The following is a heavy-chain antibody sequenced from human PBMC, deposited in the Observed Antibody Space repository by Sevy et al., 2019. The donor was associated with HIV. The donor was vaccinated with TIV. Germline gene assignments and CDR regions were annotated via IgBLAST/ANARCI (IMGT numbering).Heavy chain of an antibody. J-gene: IGHJ6*02. CDR1: GFTFSSYS. D-gene: IGHD2-2*02. CDR3: ARDRCSSTSCYRDYYYGMDV. CDR2: ISSSRSTI. Sequence: GGSLRLSCAASGFTFSSYSMNWVRQAPGKGLEWVSYISSSRSTIYYADSVKGRFTISRDHAKNSLYLQMNSLRAEDTAVYYCARDRCSSTSCYRDYYYGMDVWGQGTTVTVSS. V-gene: IGHV3-48*01.